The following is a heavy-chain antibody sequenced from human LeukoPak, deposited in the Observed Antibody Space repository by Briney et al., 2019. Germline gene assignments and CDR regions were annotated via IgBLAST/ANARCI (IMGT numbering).Heavy chain of an antibody. J-gene: IGHJ6*02. V-gene: IGHV3-21*01. CDR3: ARDFGRTSDWQPRLYYGMDV. CDR1: GFTFKSYT. D-gene: IGHD2-2*01. Sequence: GGSLRLSCAASGFTFKSYTMNWVRQAPGKGLEWVSSITSSLSYISYADAVKGRFTISRDNAKNSLSLQKNRLRAEGTAVYYWARDFGRTSDWQPRLYYGMDVWGQGTTVTVSS. CDR2: ITSSLSYI.